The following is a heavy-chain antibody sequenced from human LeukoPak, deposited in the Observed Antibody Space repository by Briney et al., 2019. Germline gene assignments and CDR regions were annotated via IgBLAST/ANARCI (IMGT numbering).Heavy chain of an antibody. CDR1: GGSFSGYY. V-gene: IGHV4-31*11. CDR3: ARGPPSNYFDY. Sequence: SETLSLTCAVYGGSFSGYYWSWIRQHPGKGLEWIGYIYYSGSTYYNPSLKSRVTISVDTSKNQFSLKLSSVTAADTAVYYCARGPPSNYFDYWGQGTLVTVSS. J-gene: IGHJ4*02. CDR2: IYYSGST.